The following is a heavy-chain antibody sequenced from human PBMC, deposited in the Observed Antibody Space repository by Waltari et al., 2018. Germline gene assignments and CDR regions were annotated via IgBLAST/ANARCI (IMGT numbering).Heavy chain of an antibody. CDR3: ARLRFGELGPFDY. J-gene: IGHJ4*02. D-gene: IGHD3-10*01. Sequence: QVQLQESGPGLVKPSETLSLTCTVSGGSISSYYWSWIRQPPGKGLEWIGYIYYSGRTNYNPSLKSRVTISVDTSKNQCSLKLSSVTAADTAVYYCARLRFGELGPFDYWGQGTLVTVSS. V-gene: IGHV4-59*08. CDR2: IYYSGRT. CDR1: GGSISSYY.